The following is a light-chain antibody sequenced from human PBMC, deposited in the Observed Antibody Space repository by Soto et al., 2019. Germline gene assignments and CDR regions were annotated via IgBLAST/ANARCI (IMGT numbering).Light chain of an antibody. V-gene: IGLV2-8*01. J-gene: IGLJ2*01. Sequence: QSALTQPPSATGSPGQSVTISCPGASSDVGGYSYVSWYQQHPGKAPKLMIYEVSKRPSGVPDCFSGSKSGNTASLTVSGLQAEDEADYYCSSYGGSNTLVFGGGTKLTVL. CDR3: SSYGGSNTLV. CDR1: SSDVGGYSY. CDR2: EVS.